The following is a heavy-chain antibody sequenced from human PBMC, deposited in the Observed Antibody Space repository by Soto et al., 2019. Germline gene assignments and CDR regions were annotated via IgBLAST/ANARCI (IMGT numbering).Heavy chain of an antibody. J-gene: IGHJ3*02. Sequence: PSETMSLTSTVCGGCICIGGYYWSWIRQHPGKGLEWIGYIYYSGSTYYNPSLKSRVTISVDTSKNQFSPKLSSVTAADTAVYYCAREGATVTTLGAFDIWGQGTMVTVSS. CDR3: AREGATVTTLGAFDI. V-gene: IGHV4-31*03. CDR1: GGCICIGGYY. CDR2: IYYSGST. D-gene: IGHD4-17*01.